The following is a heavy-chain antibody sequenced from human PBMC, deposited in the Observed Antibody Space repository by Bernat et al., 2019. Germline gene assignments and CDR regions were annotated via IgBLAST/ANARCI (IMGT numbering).Heavy chain of an antibody. V-gene: IGHV3-23*04. J-gene: IGHJ4*02. Sequence: EVQLVESGGDLVQPGGSLRLSCAASGFTFSIYAMSWVRQAPGQGLEWVSAIGGSGTSTYYADSAKGRFTISRDNSKNTLYLQMNSLRAEDTAVYYFAKDGLAVAGYFDYWGQGTLVTVSS. CDR2: IGGSGTST. CDR3: AKDGLAVAGYFDY. D-gene: IGHD6-19*01. CDR1: GFTFSIYA.